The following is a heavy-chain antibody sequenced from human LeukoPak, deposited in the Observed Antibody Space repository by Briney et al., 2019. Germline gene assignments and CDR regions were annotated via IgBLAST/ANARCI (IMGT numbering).Heavy chain of an antibody. CDR2: MDGGGSAT. J-gene: IGHJ4*02. CDR3: ANEEWYRFDY. D-gene: IGHD2-8*01. V-gene: IGHV3-7*03. CDR1: GFTFSSYA. Sequence: PGGSLRLSCAASGFTFSSYAMHWVRQTPGKGLEWVATMDGGGSATYYVDSVKGRFTITRDNAKNSLFLQMNSLRAEDTALYYCANEEWYRFDYWGQGTLVTVPS.